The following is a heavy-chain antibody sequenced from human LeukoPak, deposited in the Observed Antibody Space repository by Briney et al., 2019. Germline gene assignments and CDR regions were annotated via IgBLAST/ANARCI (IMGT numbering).Heavy chain of an antibody. CDR3: ASLVVVPVATGGSFDP. Sequence: GGSLRLSCAASGFTFSSYSMNWVRQAPGKGLEWVSYISSSSNTIYYADSVKGRFTISRDNAKNSLSLQMDSLRAEDTAVYYCASLVVVPVATGGSFDPWGQGTLVTVSS. J-gene: IGHJ5*02. V-gene: IGHV3-48*04. CDR1: GFTFSSYS. D-gene: IGHD2-2*01. CDR2: ISSSSNTI.